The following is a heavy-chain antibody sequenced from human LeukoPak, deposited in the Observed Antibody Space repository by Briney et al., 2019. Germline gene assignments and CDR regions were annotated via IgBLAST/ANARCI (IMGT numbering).Heavy chain of an antibody. Sequence: ASVKVSCKASGYTFTSYGISWVRQAPGQGLEWMGWISAYNGNTNYAQKLQGRVTMTTDTSTSTAYMELRSLRSDDTAVYYCARETDGSGSYYKKGYYFDYWGQGTLVTVSS. CDR3: ARETDGSGSYYKKGYYFDY. J-gene: IGHJ4*02. V-gene: IGHV1-18*01. CDR2: ISAYNGNT. D-gene: IGHD3-10*01. CDR1: GYTFTSYG.